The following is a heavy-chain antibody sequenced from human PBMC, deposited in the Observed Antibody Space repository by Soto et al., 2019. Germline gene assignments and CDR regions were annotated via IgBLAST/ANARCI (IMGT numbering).Heavy chain of an antibody. CDR3: GRGKAVAGTVIGY. D-gene: IGHD6-19*01. CDR1: GYAFSTYD. V-gene: IGHV1-46*03. Sequence: GASVKVSCKASGYAFSTYDIHWVRQAPGQGLEWMGKINPGGGSTTYAQTFQGRVTLTRDTSTSTVYMELNSLRSEDTAVYHCGRGKAVAGTVIGYWGQGALVTVSS. CDR2: INPGGGST. J-gene: IGHJ4*02.